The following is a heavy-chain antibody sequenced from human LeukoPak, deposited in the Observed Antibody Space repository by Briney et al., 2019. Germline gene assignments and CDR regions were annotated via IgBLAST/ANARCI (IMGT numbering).Heavy chain of an antibody. Sequence: ASVLVSCTASGYTFRIHDFNWVRQAPGQGLEWMGWVSPKTGRTGYAQKFQGRMYMTTNASLSTAYMELSSLRSDDTAVYFCARESERNDGWFDPWGQGTLVTVSS. J-gene: IGHJ5*02. D-gene: IGHD1-1*01. CDR2: VSPKTGRT. CDR3: ARESERNDGWFDP. CDR1: GYTFRIHD. V-gene: IGHV1-8*01.